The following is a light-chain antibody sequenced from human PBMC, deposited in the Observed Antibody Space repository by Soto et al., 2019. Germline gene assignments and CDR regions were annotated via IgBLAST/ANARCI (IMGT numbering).Light chain of an antibody. CDR3: QQYGSSPIT. J-gene: IGKJ5*01. CDR2: NAS. CDR1: QSVSNNF. V-gene: IGKV3-20*01. Sequence: EIVLTQSPDTLSLSSGERATLSCRTSQSVSNNFLAWYQQKHGQAPRLLIYNASNSATGIPDRFSGSGSGTDFTLSISRLEPEDAALYYCQQYGSSPITFGQGTRLEIK.